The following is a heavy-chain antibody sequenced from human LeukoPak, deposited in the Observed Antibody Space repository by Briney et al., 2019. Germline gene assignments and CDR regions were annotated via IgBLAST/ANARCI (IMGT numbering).Heavy chain of an antibody. V-gene: IGHV3-21*01. Sequence: GGSLRLSRAASGFTFSSYSMNWVRQAPGKGLEWVSSISSSSSYIYYADSVKGRFTISRDNAKNSLYLQMNSLRAEDTAVYYCARERIAAAATDYWGQGTLITVSS. CDR2: ISSSSSYI. CDR3: ARERIAAAATDY. CDR1: GFTFSSYS. D-gene: IGHD6-13*01. J-gene: IGHJ4*02.